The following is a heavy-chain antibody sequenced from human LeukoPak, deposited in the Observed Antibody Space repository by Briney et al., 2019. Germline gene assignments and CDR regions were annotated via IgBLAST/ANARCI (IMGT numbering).Heavy chain of an antibody. CDR3: ARKMSGWFDP. J-gene: IGHJ5*02. D-gene: IGHD3-10*01. CDR2: IYTRGNT. Sequence: SETLSFTCTVSGASISTYYWSWIRQSPGKGLEWIGYIYTRGNTNYNPSLRSRVTILVDASRSQFSLKLSSVTAADTAVYYCARKMSGWFDPWGQGTLVTVSS. CDR1: GASISTYY. V-gene: IGHV4-4*09.